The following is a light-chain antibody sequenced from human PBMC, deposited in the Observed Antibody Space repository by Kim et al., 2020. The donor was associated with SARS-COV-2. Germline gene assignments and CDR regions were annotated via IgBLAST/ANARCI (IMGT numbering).Light chain of an antibody. CDR2: GAS. Sequence: SASVGDRVTITCQASRTISTYLNWYQHKPGKAPNLLIYGASSLQSGVPSRFSGSGSRTSFTLPISSLQPEDFGNYYCQQSYSTPYIFGAGTKLET. J-gene: IGKJ2*01. CDR1: RTISTY. V-gene: IGKV1-39*01. CDR3: QQSYSTPYI.